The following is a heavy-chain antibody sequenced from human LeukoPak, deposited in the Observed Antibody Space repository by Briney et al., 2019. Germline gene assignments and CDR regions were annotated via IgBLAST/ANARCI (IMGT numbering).Heavy chain of an antibody. D-gene: IGHD2-2*01. CDR3: ARGRIVVVPAAMENNWFDP. V-gene: IGHV4-34*01. Sequence: SETLFLTCAVYGGSFSGYYWSWIRQPPGKGLEWIGEINHSGSTNYNPSLKSRVTISVDTSKNQFSLKLSSVTAADTAVYYCARGRIVVVPAAMENNWFDPWGQGTLVTVSS. CDR1: GGSFSGYY. J-gene: IGHJ5*02. CDR2: INHSGST.